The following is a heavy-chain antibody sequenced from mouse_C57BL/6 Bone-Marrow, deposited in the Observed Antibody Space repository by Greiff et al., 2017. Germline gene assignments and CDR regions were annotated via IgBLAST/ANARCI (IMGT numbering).Heavy chain of an antibody. CDR1: GFNIKDDY. V-gene: IGHV14-4*01. CDR3: TADGFAY. CDR2: IDPENGDN. Sequence: VHVKQSGAELVRPGASVKLSCTASGFNIKDDYMHWVKQRPEQGLEWIGWIDPENGDNEYASQFPGKATITADTSSNTSYLQLSSLASEDTAVYYCTADGFAYWGQGTLVTVSA. J-gene: IGHJ3*01.